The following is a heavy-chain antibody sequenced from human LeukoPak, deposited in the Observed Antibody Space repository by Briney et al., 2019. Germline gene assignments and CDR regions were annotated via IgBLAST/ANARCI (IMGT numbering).Heavy chain of an antibody. J-gene: IGHJ4*02. D-gene: IGHD4-17*01. CDR2: ISYDGSNK. CDR1: GFTFSSYA. V-gene: IGHV3-30-3*01. Sequence: PGGSLRLSGAASGFTFSSYAMHWVRQAPGKGLEWVAVISYDGSNKYYADSVKGRFTISRDNSKNTLYLQMNSLRAEDTAVYYCARKHDYVYYFDYWGQGTLVTVSS. CDR3: ARKHDYVYYFDY.